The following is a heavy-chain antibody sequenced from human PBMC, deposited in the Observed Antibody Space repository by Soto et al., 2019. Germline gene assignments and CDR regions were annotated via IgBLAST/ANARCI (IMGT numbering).Heavy chain of an antibody. V-gene: IGHV4-59*08. J-gene: IGHJ5*02. D-gene: IGHD3-10*01. CDR3: ARQYDSGSYYNFDH. Sequence: PSETLSLTCTVSPGSLRSYYWSWIRQPPGKGLEWIGYIYYRGSTNYSPSLKSRVTISVDTSKNQFSLKVNSVTAADTAVYYCARQYDSGSYYNFDHWGQGTLVTVSS. CDR2: IYYRGST. CDR1: PGSLRSYY.